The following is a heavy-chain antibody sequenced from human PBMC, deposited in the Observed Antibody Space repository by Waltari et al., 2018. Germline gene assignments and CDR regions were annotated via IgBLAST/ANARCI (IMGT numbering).Heavy chain of an antibody. CDR1: GASICSNRPY. D-gene: IGHD3-10*01. J-gene: IGHJ3*02. CDR3: ARRRPDTSVLTGMHGFDI. Sequence: QLQLQESGPGLMKPSETLSPPCTVSGASICSNRPYWAWSRQPQGKGLEWIGSIYYSGATYYNASLKSRVTISVDTSKNQFSLNLRSVTAADTAVYYCARRRPDTSVLTGMHGFDIWGQGTMVTVSS. CDR2: IYYSGAT. V-gene: IGHV4-39*01.